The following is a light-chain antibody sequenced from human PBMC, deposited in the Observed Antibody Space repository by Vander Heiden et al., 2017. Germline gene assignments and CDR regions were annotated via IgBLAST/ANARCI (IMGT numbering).Light chain of an antibody. Sequence: DIVMTQSPDSLAVSLGERATINCKSSQSVLYSSNNKNYLAWYQQKPGQPPKLLIYWASTRESGVPDRFSGSGSGTDFTLTISSLQAEDVAVYYCQQEDSTPFTFGPRTKVDIK. CDR3: QQEDSTPFT. CDR2: WAS. CDR1: QSVLYSSNNKNY. J-gene: IGKJ3*01. V-gene: IGKV4-1*01.